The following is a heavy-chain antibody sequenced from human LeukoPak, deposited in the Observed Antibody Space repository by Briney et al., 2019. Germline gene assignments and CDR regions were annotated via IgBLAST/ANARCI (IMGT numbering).Heavy chain of an antibody. CDR2: IFYSGST. Sequence: SETLSPTCIVSGGSISSSIYYWGWIRQPPGKGLEWIGSIFYSGSTYYNPSLKSRVTISVDTSKNQLSLKLRSVTAADTAVYYCAKEVLGPWGQGTLVTVSS. CDR3: AKEVLGP. V-gene: IGHV4-39*07. J-gene: IGHJ5*02. CDR1: GGSISSSIYY. D-gene: IGHD7-27*01.